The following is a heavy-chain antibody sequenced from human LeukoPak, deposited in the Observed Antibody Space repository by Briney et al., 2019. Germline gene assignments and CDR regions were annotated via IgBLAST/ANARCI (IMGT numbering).Heavy chain of an antibody. CDR2: TTAGGDYT. CDR3: AKDYYDFWSGPVDY. J-gene: IGHJ4*02. Sequence: PGGSLRLSCAASGFTFSNNAMSWVRQAPGKGLEWVSATTAGGDYTYYADSVKGRFTISRDNSKNTLYLQMNSLRAEDTAVYYCAKDYYDFWSGPVDYWGQGTLVTVSS. D-gene: IGHD3-3*01. CDR1: GFTFSNNA. V-gene: IGHV3-23*01.